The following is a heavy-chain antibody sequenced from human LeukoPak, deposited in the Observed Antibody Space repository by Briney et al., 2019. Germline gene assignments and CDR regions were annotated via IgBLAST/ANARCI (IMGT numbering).Heavy chain of an antibody. CDR2: IYYSGST. CDR1: GFTFSTYG. D-gene: IGHD5-24*01. Sequence: GSLRLSCAVSGFTFSTYGMHWVRQPPGNGLEWIGSIYYSGSTYYNPSLKSRVTISVDTSKNQFSLKLSSVTAADTAVYYCARGRRNGYMLLWEDYWGQGTLVTVSS. V-gene: IGHV4-39*07. CDR3: ARGRRNGYMLLWEDY. J-gene: IGHJ4*02.